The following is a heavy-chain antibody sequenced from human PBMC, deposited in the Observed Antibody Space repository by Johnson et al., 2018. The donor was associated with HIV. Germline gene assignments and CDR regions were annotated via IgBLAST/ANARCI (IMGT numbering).Heavy chain of an antibody. CDR1: GFTFSNAW. V-gene: IGHV3-15*01. CDR3: TTDLYSTDI. D-gene: IGHD6-13*01. CDR2: IKSKTHGGTT. Sequence: VQLVESGGGLVKPGGSLRLSCAASGFTFSNAWMSWVRQAPGKGLEWVGRIKSKTHGGTTDYAAPVKGRFTISRDDSKNTLYLQMNSLKTEDTAVYYCTTDLYSTDIWGQGTMVTVSS. J-gene: IGHJ3*02.